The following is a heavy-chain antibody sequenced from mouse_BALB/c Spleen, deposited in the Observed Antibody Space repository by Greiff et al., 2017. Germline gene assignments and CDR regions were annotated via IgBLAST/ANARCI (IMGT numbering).Heavy chain of an antibody. CDR2: INPGSGGT. CDR1: GYAFTNYL. V-gene: IGHV1-54*01. Sequence: QVHVKQSGAELVRPGTSVKVSCKASGYAFTNYLIEWVKQRPGQGLEGIGVINPGSGGTNYIEKFKGKATLTADKSSSTAYMQLSSLTSDDSAVCFCARSYYSSSVWFAYWGQGTVVTVSA. J-gene: IGHJ3*01. D-gene: IGHD1-1*01. CDR3: ARSYYSSSVWFAY.